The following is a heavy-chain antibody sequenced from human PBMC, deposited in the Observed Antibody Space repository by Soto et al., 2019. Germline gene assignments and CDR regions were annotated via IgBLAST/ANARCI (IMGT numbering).Heavy chain of an antibody. CDR1: GYSFTSYW. Sequence: GESLKISCKGSGYSFTSYWIGWVRQMPGKGLECMGIIYPGDSDTRYSPSFQGQVTISADKSINTAYLQWSSLKASDTAMYYCARGDYDILTGSYKSYYGMDVWGQGTTVTVSS. J-gene: IGHJ6*02. CDR2: IYPGDSDT. V-gene: IGHV5-51*01. CDR3: ARGDYDILTGSYKSYYGMDV. D-gene: IGHD3-9*01.